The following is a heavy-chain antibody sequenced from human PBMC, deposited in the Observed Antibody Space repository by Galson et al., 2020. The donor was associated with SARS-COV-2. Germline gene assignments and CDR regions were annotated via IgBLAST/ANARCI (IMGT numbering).Heavy chain of an antibody. V-gene: IGHV1-2*02. CDR1: GYTFTGYY. Sequence: ASVKVSCKASGYTFTGYYMHRVRQAPGQGLEWMGWINPNSGGTHYAQKFQGRVTMTRDTSISPAYMELSRLRSDDTAVYYCSRGPSPAGPDILTGYYQTDFDYWGQGTLGTVSS. CDR3: SRGPSPAGPDILTGYYQTDFDY. J-gene: IGHJ4*02. D-gene: IGHD3-9*01. CDR2: INPNSGGT.